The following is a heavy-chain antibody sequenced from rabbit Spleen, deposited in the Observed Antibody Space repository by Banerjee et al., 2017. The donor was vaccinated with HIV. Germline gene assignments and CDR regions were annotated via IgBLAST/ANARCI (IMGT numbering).Heavy chain of an antibody. CDR2: IGAGVSYTT. CDR3: ARDTGSSFSSYGMDL. D-gene: IGHD8-1*01. V-gene: IGHV1S40*01. Sequence: QSLEESGGDLVKPGASLTLTCTASGFSFTYSDYMCWVRQPPGKGPEWIACIGAGVSYTTYSATWAKGRFIISKTSSTTVTLQMTSLTVADTATYFCARDTGSSFSSYGMDLWGQGTLVTVS. J-gene: IGHJ6*01. CDR1: GFSFTYSDY.